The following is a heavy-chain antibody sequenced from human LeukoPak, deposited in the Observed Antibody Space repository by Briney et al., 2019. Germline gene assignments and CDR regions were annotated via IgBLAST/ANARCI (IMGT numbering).Heavy chain of an antibody. CDR2: ITSSSSTV. V-gene: IGHV3-48*01. CDR1: GFTFSNYD. D-gene: IGHD4-17*01. J-gene: IGHJ4*02. Sequence: PGGSLRLSCAASGFTFSNYDMNWVRQAPGKGLEWVSFITSSSSTVYYTDSVKGRFTVSRDNAKNSLYLQMNSLRAEDTAVYYCARDKYYSDYGSNSFEYWGQETLVTVSS. CDR3: ARDKYYSDYGSNSFEY.